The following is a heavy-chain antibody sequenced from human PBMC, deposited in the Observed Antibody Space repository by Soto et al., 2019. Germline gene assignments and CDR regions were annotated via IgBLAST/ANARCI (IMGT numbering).Heavy chain of an antibody. Sequence: PSETLSLTCTVSGGSISSYYWSWIRQPPGKGLEWIGYIYYSGNTNYNPSLKSRVTISVDTSKNQFSLKLSSVTAADTAVYYCARAPSASHIRGQGTMVTGS. CDR2: IYYSGNT. V-gene: IGHV4-59*08. CDR3: ARAPSASHI. J-gene: IGHJ3*02. CDR1: GGSISSYY.